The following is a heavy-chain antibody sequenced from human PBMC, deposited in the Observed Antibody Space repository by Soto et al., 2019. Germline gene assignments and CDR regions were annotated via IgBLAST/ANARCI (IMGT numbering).Heavy chain of an antibody. CDR3: ARYSAGDYDIFTGYYSSTGIDY. D-gene: IGHD3-9*01. Sequence: EVQLVESGGGLVKPGGSLTLSCAASGFTLTNYNMNWVRQAPGKGLEWVSSISLSSTYIYYADSVKGRFTISRDNARNSLYLQMNSLRPEDTAVYYCARYSAGDYDIFTGYYSSTGIDYWGQGTLVTVSS. CDR1: GFTLTNYN. CDR2: ISLSSTYI. V-gene: IGHV3-21*01. J-gene: IGHJ4*02.